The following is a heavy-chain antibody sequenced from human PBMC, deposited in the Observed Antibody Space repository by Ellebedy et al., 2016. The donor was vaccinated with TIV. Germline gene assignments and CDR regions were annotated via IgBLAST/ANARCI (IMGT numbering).Heavy chain of an antibody. CDR3: ARGSREWLPPLGY. CDR1: GFTFSDYA. D-gene: IGHD3-3*01. CDR2: ISYDGSNK. J-gene: IGHJ4*02. Sequence: GGSLRLXXAVSGFTFSDYAMHWVRQAPGKGLEWVAVISYDGSNKYYADSVKGRFTISRDNSKNTLYLQMNSLSTDDTAVYYCARGSREWLPPLGYWGQGTLVTVSS. V-gene: IGHV3-30-3*01.